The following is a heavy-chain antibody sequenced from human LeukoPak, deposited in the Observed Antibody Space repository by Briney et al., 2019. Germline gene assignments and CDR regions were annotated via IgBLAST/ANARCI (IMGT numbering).Heavy chain of an antibody. V-gene: IGHV1-18*01. Sequence: ASVKVSCKASGYTFTSYGISWLRQAPGQGLEWMGWISAYNGNTNYAQKLQGRVTMTTDTSTSTAYMELRSLRSDDTAMYYCASPRYSGYDWYYWGQGTLVTVSS. J-gene: IGHJ4*02. D-gene: IGHD5-12*01. CDR2: ISAYNGNT. CDR1: GYTFTSYG. CDR3: ASPRYSGYDWYY.